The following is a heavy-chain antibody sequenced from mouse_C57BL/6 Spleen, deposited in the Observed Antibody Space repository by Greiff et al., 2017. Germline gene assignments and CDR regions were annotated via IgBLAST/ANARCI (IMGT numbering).Heavy chain of an antibody. CDR3: ARGETAQATLAY. Sequence: QVQLQQPGAELVKPGASVKLSCKASGYTFTSYWMQWVKQRHGQGLEWIGEIDPSDRYTNYNQKFKGKATLTVDKSSSTAFMQLSSLTSDESAVYYWARGETAQATLAYWGQGTLVTVSA. J-gene: IGHJ3*01. D-gene: IGHD3-2*02. V-gene: IGHV1-50*01. CDR1: GYTFTSYW. CDR2: IDPSDRYT.